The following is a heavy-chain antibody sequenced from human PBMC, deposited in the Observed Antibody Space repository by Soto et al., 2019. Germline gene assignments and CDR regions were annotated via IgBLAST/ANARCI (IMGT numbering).Heavy chain of an antibody. Sequence: SLRLSCAASGFTFSSYSMNWVRQAPGKGLEWVSSISSSTSYIYYADSVKGRFTISRDNAKNSLYLQMNSLRAEDTAVYYCARVVDYYDPYYYYGMDVWGQGTTVTAP. V-gene: IGHV3-21*01. CDR3: ARVVDYYDPYYYYGMDV. CDR1: GFTFSSYS. CDR2: ISSSTSYI. J-gene: IGHJ6*02. D-gene: IGHD3-22*01.